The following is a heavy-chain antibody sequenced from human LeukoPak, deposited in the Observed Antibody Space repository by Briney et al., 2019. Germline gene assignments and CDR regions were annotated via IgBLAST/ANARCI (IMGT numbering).Heavy chain of an antibody. V-gene: IGHV4-59*08. D-gene: IGHD2-15*01. CDR1: GGSINSYY. Sequence: SETLSLTCTVSGGSINSYYWSWIRQPPGKGLEYIGYISYNGGTNYNPSLTSRVTISVDTSENQFSLRLSSVTAADTAVYYCARHGPCSGGTCYDYWGQGTLVTVSS. CDR3: ARHGPCSGGTCYDY. CDR2: ISYNGGT. J-gene: IGHJ4*02.